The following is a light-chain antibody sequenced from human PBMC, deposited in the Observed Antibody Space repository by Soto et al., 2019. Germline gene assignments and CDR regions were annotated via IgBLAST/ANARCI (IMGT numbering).Light chain of an antibody. CDR1: QNVGSF. J-gene: IGKJ5*01. CDR2: DAS. Sequence: DIQMTQSPSTLSASLGARASTTWRASQNVGSFLDWYQQKPGEAPRLLVYDASRIPSGVPARFNASGSGTDFTLTISSLQPEDFSTYYCQQGSTSPITFGLGTRLEIK. V-gene: IGKV1-39*01. CDR3: QQGSTSPIT.